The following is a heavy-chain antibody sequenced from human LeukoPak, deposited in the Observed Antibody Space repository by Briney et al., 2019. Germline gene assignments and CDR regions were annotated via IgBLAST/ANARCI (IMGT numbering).Heavy chain of an antibody. J-gene: IGHJ4*02. D-gene: IGHD6-19*01. CDR3: AKDPIGVAAKRGLDY. Sequence: GGSLRLSCAASGFTFSSYAMSWVRQAPGKGLEWVPAISGSGGSTYYTDSVKGRFTISRDNSKNTLYLQMNSLRAEDTAVYYCAKDPIGVAAKRGLDYWGQGTLVTVSS. V-gene: IGHV3-23*01. CDR1: GFTFSSYA. CDR2: ISGSGGST.